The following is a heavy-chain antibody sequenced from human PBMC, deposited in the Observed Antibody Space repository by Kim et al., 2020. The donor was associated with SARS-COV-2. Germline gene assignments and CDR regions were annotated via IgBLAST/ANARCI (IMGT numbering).Heavy chain of an antibody. CDR2: ISAYNGNT. CDR1: GYTFTSYG. D-gene: IGHD5-12*01. Sequence: ASVKVSCKASGYTFTSYGISWVRQAPGQGLEWMGWISAYNGNTNYAQKLQGRVTMTTDTSTSTAYMELRSLRSDDTAVYYCARDSSGRGYSGYPPGYWGQGTLVTVSS. J-gene: IGHJ4*02. CDR3: ARDSSGRGYSGYPPGY. V-gene: IGHV1-18*04.